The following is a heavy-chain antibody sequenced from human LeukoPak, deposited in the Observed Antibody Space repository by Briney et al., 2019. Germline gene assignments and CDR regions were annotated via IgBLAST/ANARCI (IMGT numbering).Heavy chain of an antibody. CDR3: ARGKDYGDIDY. CDR1: GFTFSNYW. CDR2: IKQDGSEK. D-gene: IGHD4-17*01. J-gene: IGHJ4*02. V-gene: IGHV3-7*01. Sequence: GSLRLSCAASGFTFSNYWMSWVRQAPGKGLEWVANIKQDGSEKYYVDSVKGRFTISRDNAKNSLYLQMNSLRAEDTAVYYCARGKDYGDIDYWGQGTLVTVSS.